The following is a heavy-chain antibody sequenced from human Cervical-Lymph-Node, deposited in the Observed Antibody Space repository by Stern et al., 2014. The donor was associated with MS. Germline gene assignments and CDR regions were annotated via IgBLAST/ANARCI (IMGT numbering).Heavy chain of an antibody. J-gene: IGHJ4*02. CDR1: GFTFTTSG. V-gene: IGHV3-30*18. D-gene: IGHD2-2*02. CDR3: ANAAALSCRSPSCYKAFEY. CDR2: ISYAGSNQ. Sequence: VQLVESGGGVVQPGGSLRLSCVASGFTFTTSGMHWVRQAPGKGLDWVAVISYAGSNQYYGDSVKGRFTISRDNSKSTVYLQMNSLRPEDTAVYYCANAAALSCRSPSCYKAFEYWGQGILVTVSS.